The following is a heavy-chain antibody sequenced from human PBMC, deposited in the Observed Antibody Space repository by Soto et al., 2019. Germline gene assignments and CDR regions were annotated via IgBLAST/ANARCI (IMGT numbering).Heavy chain of an antibody. J-gene: IGHJ4*02. D-gene: IGHD1-26*01. CDR1: GGTFSSYA. CDR2: IIPIFGTA. Sequence: SVKVSCKASGGTFSSYAISWVRQAPGQGLEWMGGIIPIFGTANYAQKFQGRVTITADESTSTAYMELSSLRSEDTAVYYCARDPLGVGATTLRYFDYWGQGTLVTVYS. CDR3: ARDPLGVGATTLRYFDY. V-gene: IGHV1-69*13.